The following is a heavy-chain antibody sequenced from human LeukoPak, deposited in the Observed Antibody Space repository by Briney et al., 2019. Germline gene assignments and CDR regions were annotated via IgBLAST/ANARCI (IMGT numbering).Heavy chain of an antibody. D-gene: IGHD2-2*01. CDR1: GFTFSSYE. Sequence: GGSLRLSCAASGFTFSSYEMNWVRQAPGKGLEWISYISGSGGTIYYADSVKGRFTISRDNAKNSLYLQMNTLRAEDTAVYYCARDRGSTSYYYYDMDVWGKGTPVTVSS. CDR2: ISGSGGTI. V-gene: IGHV3-48*03. CDR3: ARDRGSTSYYYYDMDV. J-gene: IGHJ6*04.